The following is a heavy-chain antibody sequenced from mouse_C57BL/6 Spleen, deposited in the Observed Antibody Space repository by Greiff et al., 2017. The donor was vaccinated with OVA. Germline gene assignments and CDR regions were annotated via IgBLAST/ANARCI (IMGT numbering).Heavy chain of an antibody. CDR1: GYTFTDYN. CDR2: INPNNGGT. Sequence: EVQLQQSGPELVKPGASVKMSCKASGYTFTDYNMHWVKQSPGQSLEWIGYINPNNGGTSYNQKFKGKATLTVNKSSSTAYMELRSLTSEDSAVYYCASYGACWYFDVWGTGTTVTVSS. D-gene: IGHD1-1*02. J-gene: IGHJ1*03. CDR3: ASYGACWYFDV. V-gene: IGHV1-22*01.